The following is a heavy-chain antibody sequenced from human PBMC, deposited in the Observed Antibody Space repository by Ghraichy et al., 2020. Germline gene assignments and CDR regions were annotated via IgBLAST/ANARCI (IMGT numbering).Heavy chain of an antibody. V-gene: IGHV4-38-2*02. CDR3: ARDPNWASSPCDAFDI. J-gene: IGHJ3*02. Sequence: SETLSLTCAVSGYSISSGYYWGWIRQPPGKGLEWIGSIYHSGSTYYNPSLKSRVTISVDTSKNQFSLKLSSVTAADTAVYYCARDPNWASSPCDAFDIWGQGTMVTVSS. D-gene: IGHD1-1*01. CDR2: IYHSGST. CDR1: GYSISSGYY.